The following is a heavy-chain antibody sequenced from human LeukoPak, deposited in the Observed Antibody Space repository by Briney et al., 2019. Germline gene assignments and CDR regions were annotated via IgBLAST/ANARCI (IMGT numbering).Heavy chain of an antibody. CDR1: GGSISSSSYY. V-gene: IGHV4-39*01. Sequence: SETLSLTRTVSGGSISSSSYYWGWIRQPPGKGLEWIGSIYYSGSTYYNPSLKSRVTISVDTSKNQFSLKLSSVTAADTAVYYCARTPRGYSYGHFDYWGQGTLVTVSS. J-gene: IGHJ4*02. D-gene: IGHD5-18*01. CDR2: IYYSGST. CDR3: ARTPRGYSYGHFDY.